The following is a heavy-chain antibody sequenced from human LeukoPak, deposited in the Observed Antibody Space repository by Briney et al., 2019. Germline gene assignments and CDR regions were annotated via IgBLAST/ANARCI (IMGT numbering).Heavy chain of an antibody. V-gene: IGHV3-48*03. D-gene: IGHD3-22*01. CDR2: ISSSGSTI. J-gene: IGHJ4*02. CDR3: ARDNYNSSGYYFD. Sequence: PGGSLRLSCAASGFTFSSYEMNWVRQAPGKGLEWVSYISSSGSTIYYADSVTGRFTISRDNAKNSLYLQMNSLRAEDTAVYYCARDNYNSSGYYFDWGQGTLVTVSS. CDR1: GFTFSSYE.